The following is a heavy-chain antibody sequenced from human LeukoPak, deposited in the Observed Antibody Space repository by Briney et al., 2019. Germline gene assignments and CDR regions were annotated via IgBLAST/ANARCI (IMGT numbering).Heavy chain of an antibody. CDR3: ARVNGMEATLDC. Sequence: APVKVSCKASGYTFTDYYFYWVRQAPGQGLEWLGWINPNSGGTIYAQKFQGRVTMTRDTSISTAYMELSSLRSDDTAVYYCARVNGMEATLDCWGQGTLVTVSS. V-gene: IGHV1-2*02. CDR1: GYTFTDYY. D-gene: IGHD1-26*01. J-gene: IGHJ4*02. CDR2: INPNSGGT.